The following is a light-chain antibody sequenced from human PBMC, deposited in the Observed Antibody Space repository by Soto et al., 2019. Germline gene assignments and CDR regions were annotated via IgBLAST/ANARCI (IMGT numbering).Light chain of an antibody. J-gene: IGKJ1*01. V-gene: IGKV1-5*01. Sequence: DIQMTQSPSALSASVGDRVTITCRASQSISRWLAWYQQKPGKAPKLLIYDVSSLEGGVPSRFSGSGSGTDFTLTISRLQPDDSATYYCQKYASYWTFGQGTKVDIK. CDR3: QKYASYWT. CDR2: DVS. CDR1: QSISRW.